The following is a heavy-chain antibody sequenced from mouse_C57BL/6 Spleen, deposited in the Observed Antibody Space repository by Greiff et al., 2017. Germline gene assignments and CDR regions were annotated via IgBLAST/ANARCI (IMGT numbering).Heavy chain of an antibody. Sequence: EVQLQESGPGLVKPSPSLSFSCSVTGYSITSGYYWNWIRQSPGNKLEWMGYISYDGSNNYNPSLKNRISITRDTSKNQFCLKLNSVTTEDTATYYCAKGGNSYAMDYWGQGTSVTVSS. CDR2: ISYDGSN. CDR3: AKGGNSYAMDY. J-gene: IGHJ4*01. V-gene: IGHV3-6*01. D-gene: IGHD4-1*02. CDR1: GYSITSGYY.